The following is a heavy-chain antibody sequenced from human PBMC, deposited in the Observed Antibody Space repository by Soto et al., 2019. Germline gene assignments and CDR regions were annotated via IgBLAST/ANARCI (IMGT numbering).Heavy chain of an antibody. CDR3: VKAPDSSDYPGYYYGMDV. V-gene: IGHV3-64D*06. D-gene: IGHD3-22*01. J-gene: IGHJ6*02. CDR1: GFTFSRYG. Sequence: PGGSLRLSCSASGFTFSRYGMHWVRQAPGKGLQYVSATSSNGGSTYYADYVKGRFTISRDNSKNTLYLQMSSLRAEDTAVYYCVKAPDSSDYPGYYYGMDVWGQGTTVTVSS. CDR2: TSSNGGST.